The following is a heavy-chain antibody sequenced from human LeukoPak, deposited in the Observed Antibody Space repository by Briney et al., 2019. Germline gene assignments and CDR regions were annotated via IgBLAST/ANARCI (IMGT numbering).Heavy chain of an antibody. V-gene: IGHV4-59*08. CDR2: IYYSGST. D-gene: IGHD6-13*01. CDR1: GDSISTYY. CDR3: ARGCSSSWHLNWFDP. Sequence: SETLSLTCTVSGDSISTYYWSWIRQPPGKGLEWIGYIYYSGSTNYNPSLKSRITISVDTSKNQFSLKLSSVTAADTAVYYCARGCSSSWHLNWFDPWGQGTLVTVSS. J-gene: IGHJ5*02.